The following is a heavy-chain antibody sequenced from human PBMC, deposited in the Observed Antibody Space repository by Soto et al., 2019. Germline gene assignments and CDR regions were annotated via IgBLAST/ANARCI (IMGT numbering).Heavy chain of an antibody. V-gene: IGHV3-23*01. CDR1: GFTFNNYA. D-gene: IGHD2-8*02. J-gene: IGHJ6*01. Sequence: EVQLLESGGGLVQPGGSLRLSCAASGFTFNNYAMTWVRQAPGKGLEWVSTISGSDDSTYYADSVKGRLTISRDNSKNALYLQMSNQRAEDTALYYCVKDWTGDTCPCMDVWGQGTTVTVSS. CDR3: VKDWTGDTCPCMDV. CDR2: ISGSDDST.